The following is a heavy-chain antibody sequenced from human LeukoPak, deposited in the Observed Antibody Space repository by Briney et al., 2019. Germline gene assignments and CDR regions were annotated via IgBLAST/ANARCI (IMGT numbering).Heavy chain of an antibody. V-gene: IGHV3-30-3*01. Sequence: GGSLRLSCAASGFTFSSCALTWVRQAPGKGLEWVAVISYDGTNKYYADPVKGRFTISRDNSKNTMYLQMNSLRAEDTAMYYCARAPMSYDSSGFGGAFDIWGQGTMVTVSS. J-gene: IGHJ3*02. CDR2: ISYDGTNK. CDR3: ARAPMSYDSSGFGGAFDI. D-gene: IGHD3-22*01. CDR1: GFTFSSCA.